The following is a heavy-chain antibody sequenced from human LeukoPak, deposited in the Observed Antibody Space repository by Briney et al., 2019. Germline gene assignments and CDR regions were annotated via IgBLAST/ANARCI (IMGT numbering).Heavy chain of an antibody. V-gene: IGHV4-30-2*01. J-gene: IGHJ4*02. D-gene: IGHD6-25*01. CDR1: GGSISSGGYY. Sequence: TLSLTCTVSGGSISSGGYYWSWIRQPPGKGLEWIGYIYHSGSTYYNPSLKSRVTISVDRSKNQFSLKLSSVTAADTAVYYCVQRLRQRYYFDYWGQGTLVTVSS. CDR3: VQRLRQRYYFDY. CDR2: IYHSGST.